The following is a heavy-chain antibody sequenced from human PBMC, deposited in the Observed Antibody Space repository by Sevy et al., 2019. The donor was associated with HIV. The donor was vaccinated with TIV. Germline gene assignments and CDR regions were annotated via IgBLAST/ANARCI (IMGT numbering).Heavy chain of an antibody. D-gene: IGHD3-10*01. CDR2: IYSGGST. CDR1: GFTVSSNY. J-gene: IGHJ6*03. CDR3: ANDLSPYGSGSYYYYYMDV. V-gene: IGHV3-66*02. Sequence: GGSLRLSCAASGFTVSSNYMSWVRQAPGKGLEWVSVIYSGGSTYYADSVKGRFTISSDNSKNTLYLQMNSLRAEDTAVYYCANDLSPYGSGSYYYYYMDVWGKGTTVTVSS.